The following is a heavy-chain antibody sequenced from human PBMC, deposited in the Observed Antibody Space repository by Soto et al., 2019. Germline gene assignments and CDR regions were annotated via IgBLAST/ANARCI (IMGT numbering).Heavy chain of an antibody. CDR2: AYYSGST. D-gene: IGHD2-8*01. V-gene: IGHV4-59*13. Sequence: PSETLSLTCTVSGGSISHYYWSWSRQSPGEGLEWIGYAYYSGSTDYNPSLKSRVTMSVDTSKNQVSLKLNSVTTADTAVYYCARDRSTYGGGGTGEVKENWFDPWGPGTLVAVSS. J-gene: IGHJ5*02. CDR3: ARDRSTYGGGGTGEVKENWFDP. CDR1: GGSISHYY.